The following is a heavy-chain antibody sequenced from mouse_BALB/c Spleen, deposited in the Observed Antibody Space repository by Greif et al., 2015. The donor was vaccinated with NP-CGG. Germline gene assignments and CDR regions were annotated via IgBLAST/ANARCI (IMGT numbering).Heavy chain of an antibody. CDR2: INPSSGYT. CDR1: GYTFTSYT. Sequence: VKLVESGAELARPGASVKMSCKASGYTFTSYTMHWVKQRPGQGLEWIGYINPSSGYTNYNQKFKDKATLTADKSSSTAYMQLSSLTSEDSAVYYCAREGGNPYAMDYWGQGTSVTVSS. D-gene: IGHD2-1*01. J-gene: IGHJ4*01. CDR3: AREGGNPYAMDY. V-gene: IGHV1-4*01.